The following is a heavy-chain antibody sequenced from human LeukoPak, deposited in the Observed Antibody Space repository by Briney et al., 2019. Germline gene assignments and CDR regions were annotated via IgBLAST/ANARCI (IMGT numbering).Heavy chain of an antibody. CDR3: ARHQKPTDNQYQPSWYYGMDV. CDR1: GGSISSYY. CDR2: IYYCGST. V-gene: IGHV4-59*08. Sequence: SETLSLTCTVSGGSISSYYWSWIRQPPGKGLEWIGYIYYCGSTNYNPSLKSRVTISVDTSKNQFSLKLSSVTAADTAVYYCARHQKPTDNQYQPSWYYGMDVWGQGTTVTVSS. D-gene: IGHD1-1*01. J-gene: IGHJ6*02.